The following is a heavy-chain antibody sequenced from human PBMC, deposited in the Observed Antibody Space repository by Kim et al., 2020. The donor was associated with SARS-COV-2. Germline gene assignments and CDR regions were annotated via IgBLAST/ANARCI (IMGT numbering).Heavy chain of an antibody. CDR3: AKARKSSIVVVITNNYDAFDI. D-gene: IGHD3-22*01. CDR2: ISGSGGST. J-gene: IGHJ3*02. CDR1: GFTFSSYA. Sequence: GGSLRLSCAASGFTFSSYAMSWVRRAPGKGLEWVSAISGSGGSTYYADSVKGRFTISRDNSKNTLYLQMNSLRAEDTAVYYCAKARKSSIVVVITNNYDAFDIWGQGTMVTVSS. V-gene: IGHV3-23*01.